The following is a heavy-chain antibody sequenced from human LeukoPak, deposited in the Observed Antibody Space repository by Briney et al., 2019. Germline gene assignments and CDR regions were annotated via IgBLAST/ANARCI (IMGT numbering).Heavy chain of an antibody. D-gene: IGHD6-6*01. V-gene: IGHV1-8*03. CDR2: INPNGGNT. J-gene: IGHJ6*03. Sequence: ASVKVSCKASGYTFTSYAISWVRQATGQGLEWMGWINPNGGNTCYAHTVQGRVTITRDNSISTAYMQLSSLRAEDTAVYYCARGCSSASYIYYYYYMDVWGKGTTVTVSS. CDR3: ARGCSSASYIYYYYYMDV. CDR1: GYTFTSYA.